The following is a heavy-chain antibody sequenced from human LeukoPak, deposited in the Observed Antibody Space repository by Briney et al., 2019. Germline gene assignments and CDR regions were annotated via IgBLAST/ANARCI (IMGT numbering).Heavy chain of an antibody. D-gene: IGHD3-10*01. J-gene: IGHJ4*02. Sequence: GASLRFSCAASGFTFGDYSMSWIRQAPGKGLEWASYISSSSSYTNYADSVKGRFTISRDNSKNTLYLQMNSLRPEDAAVYYCARERSYGSGSYDYWGQGTLVTVSS. V-gene: IGHV3-11*06. CDR2: ISSSSSYT. CDR1: GFTFGDYS. CDR3: ARERSYGSGSYDY.